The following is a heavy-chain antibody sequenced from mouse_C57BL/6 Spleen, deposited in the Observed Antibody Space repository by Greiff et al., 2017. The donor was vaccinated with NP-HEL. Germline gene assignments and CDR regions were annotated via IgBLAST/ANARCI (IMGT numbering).Heavy chain of an antibody. Sequence: QVQLQQPGAELVKPGASVKLSCKASGYTFTSYWMQWVKQRPGQGLEWIGEIDPSDSYTNYNQKFKGKATLTVDTSSSTAYMQLSSLTSEDSAVYYCARHYCSGYWGQGTTLTVSS. CDR1: GYTFTSYW. CDR2: IDPSDSYT. CDR3: ARHYCSGY. J-gene: IGHJ2*01. D-gene: IGHD1-1*01. V-gene: IGHV1-50*01.